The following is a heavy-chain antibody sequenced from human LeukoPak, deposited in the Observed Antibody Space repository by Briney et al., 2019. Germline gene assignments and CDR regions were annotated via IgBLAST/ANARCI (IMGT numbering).Heavy chain of an antibody. D-gene: IGHD6-19*01. CDR3: ASTPGYSSGWYYFDY. Sequence: GGSLRLSCAACGFTFSCYDMHWVRHATGKGLEWVSAIGTAGDTYYPGSVKGQFTISRENAKNSLYFQVNSLRAEDTAVYYCASTPGYSSGWYYFDYWGQGTLVTVSS. J-gene: IGHJ4*02. V-gene: IGHV3-13*03. CDR2: IGTAGDT. CDR1: GFTFSCYD.